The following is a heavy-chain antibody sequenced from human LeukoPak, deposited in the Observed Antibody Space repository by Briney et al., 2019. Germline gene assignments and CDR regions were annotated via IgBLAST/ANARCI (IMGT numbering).Heavy chain of an antibody. Sequence: GGSLRLSCAASGFTFSSYGMRWVRQAPGKGLEWVAFIRYDGSNKYYADSVKGRFTISRDNSKNTLYLQMNSLRAEDTAVYYCAKDYAVDTAMEGNYMDVWGKGTTVTVSS. D-gene: IGHD5-18*01. J-gene: IGHJ6*03. CDR1: GFTFSSYG. CDR3: AKDYAVDTAMEGNYMDV. CDR2: IRYDGSNK. V-gene: IGHV3-30*02.